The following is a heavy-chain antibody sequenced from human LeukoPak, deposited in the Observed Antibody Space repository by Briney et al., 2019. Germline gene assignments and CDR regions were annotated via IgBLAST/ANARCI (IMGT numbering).Heavy chain of an antibody. CDR3: ARGGSSSWYYYFDY. D-gene: IGHD6-13*01. Sequence: ASVKVSCKASGYTFTSYGISWVRQAPGQGLEWMGWINPNSGGTNYAQKLQGRVTMTTDTSTSTAYMELRSLRSDDTAVYYCARGGSSSWYYYFDYWGQGTLVTVSS. V-gene: IGHV1-18*01. J-gene: IGHJ4*02. CDR1: GYTFTSYG. CDR2: INPNSGGT.